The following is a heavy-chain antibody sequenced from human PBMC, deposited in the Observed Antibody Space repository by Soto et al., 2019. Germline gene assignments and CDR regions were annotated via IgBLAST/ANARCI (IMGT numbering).Heavy chain of an antibody. V-gene: IGHV4-31*03. CDR1: GGSISSGGYY. CDR2: IYYSGST. J-gene: IGHJ5*02. CDR3: ARYSFDRSPEDWFDP. D-gene: IGHD2-15*01. Sequence: ASETLSLTCTVSGGSISSGGYYWSWIRQHPGKGLEWIGYIYYSGSTYYNPSLKSRVTISVDTSKNQFSLKLSSVTAADTAVYYCARYSFDRSPEDWFDPWGQGTLVTVSS.